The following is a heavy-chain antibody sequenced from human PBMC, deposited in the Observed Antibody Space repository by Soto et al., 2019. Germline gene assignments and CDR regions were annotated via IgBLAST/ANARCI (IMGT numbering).Heavy chain of an antibody. CDR1: GGSFSGYY. V-gene: IGHV4-34*01. D-gene: IGHD3-9*01. Sequence: LDTLSLTCAVYGGSFSGYYWSRIRQPPGKGLEWIGEINHSGSTNYNPSLKSRVTISVDTSKNQFSLKLSSVTAADTAVYYCASEGYDRVEYFQHWGQGTLVTVSS. CDR2: INHSGST. J-gene: IGHJ1*01. CDR3: ASEGYDRVEYFQH.